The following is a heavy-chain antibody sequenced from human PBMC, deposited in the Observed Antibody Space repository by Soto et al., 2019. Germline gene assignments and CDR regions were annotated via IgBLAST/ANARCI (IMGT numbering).Heavy chain of an antibody. CDR1: CGSISSGGYY. J-gene: IGHJ6*02. CDR3: AGGRSFWRANYYYCGMDV. V-gene: IGHV4-31*03. CDR2: IYYSGST. D-gene: IGHD3-3*01. Sequence: QVQLQESGPGLVKPSQTLSLTFTVSCGSISSGGYYWSWIRQHPGKGLEWIGYIYYSGSTYYNPSLKSRVTISGDTSKNQFSLKLSSVTAADTAVYYCAGGRSFWRANYYYCGMDVWGQGTTVTVSS.